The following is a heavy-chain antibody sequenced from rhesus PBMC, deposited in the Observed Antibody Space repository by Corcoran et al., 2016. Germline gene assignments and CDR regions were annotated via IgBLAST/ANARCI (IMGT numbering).Heavy chain of an antibody. CDR2: TYTSSGNT. D-gene: IGHD1-38*01. V-gene: IGHV4S7*01. Sequence: QVQLQASGPGLWKPSETLSLTCAVSGGSISGGYGLSWLLHPPGKGLECIGITYTSSGNTYNNPALKSRVTISTYTSKNQFSLKLSSVTAADTAVYYCARDNLELMGDSLDVWGRGVLVTVSS. CDR3: ARDNLELMGDSLDV. J-gene: IGHJ5-2*02. CDR1: GGSISGGYG.